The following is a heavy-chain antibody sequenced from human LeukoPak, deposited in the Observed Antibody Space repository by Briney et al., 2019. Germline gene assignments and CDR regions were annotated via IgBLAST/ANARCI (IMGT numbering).Heavy chain of an antibody. V-gene: IGHV3-7*04. Sequence: PGGSLRLSCAASEFTFNRYWMSWVRQAPGKGLQWVANIKQDGSEAHYVDSVKGRFTISRDNAKNSLSLQMNSLNVDDTGVYFCTRDALFGSGRTHLDFWSQGTLVSVPS. J-gene: IGHJ4*02. CDR3: TRDALFGSGRTHLDF. CDR1: EFTFNRYW. CDR2: IKQDGSEA. D-gene: IGHD3-10*01.